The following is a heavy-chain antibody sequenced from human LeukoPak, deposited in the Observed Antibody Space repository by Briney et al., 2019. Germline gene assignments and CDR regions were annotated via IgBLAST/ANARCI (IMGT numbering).Heavy chain of an antibody. Sequence: GGSLRLSCAASGFTFSSYGMPWLRQAPGKGLERVAVISYDGSNKYYADSVKGRFTISRDNSKNTLYLQMNSLRAEDTAVYYCAKGSGRWLRNSMDVWGQGTTVTVSS. V-gene: IGHV3-30*18. J-gene: IGHJ6*02. D-gene: IGHD5-24*01. CDR1: GFTFSSYG. CDR3: AKGSGRWLRNSMDV. CDR2: ISYDGSNK.